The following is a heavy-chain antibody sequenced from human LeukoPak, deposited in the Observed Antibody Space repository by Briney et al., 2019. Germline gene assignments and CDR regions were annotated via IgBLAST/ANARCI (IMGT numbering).Heavy chain of an antibody. Sequence: PGGSLRLSCAASAFTFSTYSMNWVRQAPGKGLEWIAYISSGSTTIHYADSVKGRFTISRDNAGNSVFLQMNSLRHEDTALYYCARSSTQYLVRSNNNWLDSWGQGTLVTVSS. CDR1: AFTFSTYS. J-gene: IGHJ5*01. V-gene: IGHV3-48*02. D-gene: IGHD2-2*01. CDR2: ISSGSTTI. CDR3: ARSSTQYLVRSNNNWLDS.